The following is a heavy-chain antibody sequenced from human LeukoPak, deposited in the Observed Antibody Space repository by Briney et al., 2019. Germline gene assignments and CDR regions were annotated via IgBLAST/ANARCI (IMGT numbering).Heavy chain of an antibody. Sequence: GESLKISCKASGYSFISYWIGWVRQMPGEGLEWMGIIYPGDSETRYSPSFQGQISISVDKSISTAYLQWSSLKASDTAMYYCARALPGINNWNEFDYWGQGTRVTVSS. V-gene: IGHV5-51*01. CDR3: ARALPGINNWNEFDY. CDR2: IYPGDSET. CDR1: GYSFISYW. D-gene: IGHD1-20*01. J-gene: IGHJ4*02.